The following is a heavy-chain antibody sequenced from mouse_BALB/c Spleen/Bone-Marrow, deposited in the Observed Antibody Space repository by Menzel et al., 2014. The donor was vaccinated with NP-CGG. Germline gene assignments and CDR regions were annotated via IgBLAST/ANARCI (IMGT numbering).Heavy chain of an antibody. CDR3: ARHAYYDQTEVSFVY. Sequence: EVNLVDSGGGLVKSGGSLKLSCAASGFTFNSYGMSWVRQTPEKRLEWVATISGGGSYTFYPDRVKGRFTISRDNAKNNLYLQLSSLRSEDTALYYCARHAYYDQTEVSFVYWGQGTLVTVSA. CDR2: ISGGGSYT. J-gene: IGHJ3*01. D-gene: IGHD2-4*01. CDR1: GFTFNSYG. V-gene: IGHV5-9-2*01.